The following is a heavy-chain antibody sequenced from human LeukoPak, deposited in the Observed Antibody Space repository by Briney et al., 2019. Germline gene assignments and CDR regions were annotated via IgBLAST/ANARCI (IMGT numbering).Heavy chain of an antibody. CDR3: ARDLDSGSYSGYYYYGMDV. CDR1: GFTFSSYG. V-gene: IGHV3-33*01. D-gene: IGHD1-26*01. CDR2: IWYDGSKK. Sequence: GGSLRLSCAASGFTFSSYGMHWVRQAPGKGLEWVAVIWYDGSKKYYADSVKGRFTISRDNSKNTLYLQMNSLRAEDTAVYYCARDLDSGSYSGYYYYGMDVWGQGTTVTVSS. J-gene: IGHJ6*02.